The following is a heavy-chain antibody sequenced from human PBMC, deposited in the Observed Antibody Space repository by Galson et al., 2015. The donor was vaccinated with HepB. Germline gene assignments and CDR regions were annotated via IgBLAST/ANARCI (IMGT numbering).Heavy chain of an antibody. D-gene: IGHD2-15*01. CDR2: INANSGGT. CDR1: GGTFSRYA. Sequence: SCKASGGTFSRYAISWVRQAPGQGLEWMGWINANSGGTNYAQKYQGWVTMTRDTSISTAYMELSRLRSDDTAVYYCARGYCTGGNCYNFDYWGQGTLVTVPS. V-gene: IGHV1-2*04. CDR3: ARGYCTGGNCYNFDY. J-gene: IGHJ4*02.